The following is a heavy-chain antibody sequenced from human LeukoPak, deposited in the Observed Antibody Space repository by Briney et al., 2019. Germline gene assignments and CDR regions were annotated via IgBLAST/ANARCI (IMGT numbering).Heavy chain of an antibody. CDR2: IKQDGAET. CDR3: ARDCLGSQFWSGYYLGPDNYFDY. Sequence: GGSLRLSCVASGLTFNRYWMSWLRQVPGKGLEWVANIKQDGAETHYVDSVKGRFTISRDNAKSSLYLQMNSLRAEDTAVYYCARDCLGSQFWSGYYLGPDNYFDYWGQGSLVTVSS. V-gene: IGHV3-7*01. D-gene: IGHD3-3*01. J-gene: IGHJ4*02. CDR1: GLTFNRYW.